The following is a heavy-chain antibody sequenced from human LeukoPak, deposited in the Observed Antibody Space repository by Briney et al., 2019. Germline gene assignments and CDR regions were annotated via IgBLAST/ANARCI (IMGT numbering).Heavy chain of an antibody. Sequence: GESLKISCKASGYSFTDYWIGWVRQMPGKGLEWMGIIYPGDSDTRYSPSFEGQATISADKSIRAASLEWCSLKASDTAMYYCATPYPREYCSSSACYFNYWGQGTLVTVSS. CDR2: IYPGDSDT. J-gene: IGHJ4*02. CDR1: GYSFTDYW. D-gene: IGHD2/OR15-2a*01. V-gene: IGHV5-51*06. CDR3: ATPYPREYCSSSACYFNY.